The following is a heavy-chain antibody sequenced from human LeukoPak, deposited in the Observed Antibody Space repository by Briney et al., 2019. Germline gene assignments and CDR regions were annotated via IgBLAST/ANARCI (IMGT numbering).Heavy chain of an antibody. J-gene: IGHJ4*02. CDR2: ISGSGGST. V-gene: IGHV3-23*01. CDR3: AKDSKRFRGVTQSFDY. D-gene: IGHD3-10*01. Sequence: GGSLRLSCAASGFTFSSYAMSWVRQAPGKGLEWVSAISGSGGSTYYADSVKGRFTISRDNSKNTLYLQMNSLRAEDTAVYYCAKDSKRFRGVTQSFDYWGQGTLVTVSS. CDR1: GFTFSSYA.